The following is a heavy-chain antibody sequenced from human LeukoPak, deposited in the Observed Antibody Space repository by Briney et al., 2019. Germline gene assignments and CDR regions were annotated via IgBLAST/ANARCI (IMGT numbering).Heavy chain of an antibody. CDR1: GFPFSRYA. D-gene: IGHD3-22*01. J-gene: IGHJ4*02. Sequence: PGRSLTLSCAASGFPFSRYAMHWVRQAPGKGLEWVAVISYDGSNKYYADSVKGRFTISRDNSKNTLYLQMKSLRAEDTAVYYCARPIEYYYDSSGYYGWDQGTLVTVSS. CDR3: ARPIEYYYDSSGYYG. V-gene: IGHV3-30*04. CDR2: ISYDGSNK.